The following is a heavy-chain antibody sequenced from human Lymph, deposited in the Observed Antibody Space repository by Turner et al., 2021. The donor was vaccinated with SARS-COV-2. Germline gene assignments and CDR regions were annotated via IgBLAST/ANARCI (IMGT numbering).Heavy chain of an antibody. V-gene: IGHV1-69*10. J-gene: IGHJ4*02. CDR2: ISPMLDIA. CDR3: ARDVTGPLGY. Sequence: QVQLVQSGAEVKKPGSSVKVSCKASGGTFSSYAISWVRQAPGQGLEWMGGISPMLDIANYAQKFQGRVTITADKSTSTAYMELSSLRSEDTAVYYCARDVTGPLGYWGQGTLVTVSS. D-gene: IGHD1-20*01. CDR1: GGTFSSYA.